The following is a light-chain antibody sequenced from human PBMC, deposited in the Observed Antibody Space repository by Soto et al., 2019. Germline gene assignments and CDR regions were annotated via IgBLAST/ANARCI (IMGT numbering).Light chain of an antibody. J-gene: IGKJ3*01. CDR3: QQYNIWPFT. Sequence: EGVMTQSPATMSVSPGERATLSCRASLSVNTNLAWYQQKPGQPPRLLIYRASTRATGVPARFSGGGSGTEFTLTIGSLQSEDFAIYYCQQYNIWPFTFGPGTKVEIK. CDR2: RAS. CDR1: LSVNTN. V-gene: IGKV3-15*01.